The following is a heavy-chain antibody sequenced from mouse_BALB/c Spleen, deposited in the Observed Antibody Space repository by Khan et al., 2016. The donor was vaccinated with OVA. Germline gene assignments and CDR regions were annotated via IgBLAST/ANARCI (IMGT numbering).Heavy chain of an antibody. CDR3: ARLYYYGHFDY. V-gene: IGHV4-1*02. J-gene: IGHJ2*01. CDR2: INPDSSTI. D-gene: IGHD1-1*01. Sequence: EVQLQESGGGLVQPGGSLKLSCAASGFDFSGYWMSWVRQAPGKGLEWIGEINPDSSTINYTPSLKDKFIISRDNAKNTLYLQMSKVRSEDTALYYCARLYYYGHFDYWGQGTTLTVSS. CDR1: GFDFSGYW.